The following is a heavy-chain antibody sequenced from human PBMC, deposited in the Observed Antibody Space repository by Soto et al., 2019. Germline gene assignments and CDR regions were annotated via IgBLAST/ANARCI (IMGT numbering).Heavy chain of an antibody. V-gene: IGHV3-33*01. D-gene: IGHD2-15*01. CDR3: ARERYCSGGSCPYGMDV. CDR2: IWYDGSNK. J-gene: IGHJ6*02. Sequence: GSLRLSCAASGFTFSSYGMHWVRQAPGKGLEWVAVIWYDGSNKYYADSVKGRFTISRDNSKNTLYLQMNSLRAEDTAVYYCARERYCSGGSCPYGMDVWGQGTTVTVSS. CDR1: GFTFSSYG.